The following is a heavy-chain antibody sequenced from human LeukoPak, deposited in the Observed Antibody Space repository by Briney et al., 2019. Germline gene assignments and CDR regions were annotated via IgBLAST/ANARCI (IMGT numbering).Heavy chain of an antibody. CDR2: ISSSSSYI. CDR3: ARVYKPKVWFGEFAYYFDY. Sequence: KAGGSLRLSCAASGFTFSSYSMNWVRQAPGKGLEWVSSISSSSSYIYYADSVKGRFTISRDNAKNSLYLQMNSLRAEDTAVYYCARVYKPKVWFGEFAYYFDYWGQGTLVIVSS. CDR1: GFTFSSYS. D-gene: IGHD3-10*01. J-gene: IGHJ4*02. V-gene: IGHV3-21*01.